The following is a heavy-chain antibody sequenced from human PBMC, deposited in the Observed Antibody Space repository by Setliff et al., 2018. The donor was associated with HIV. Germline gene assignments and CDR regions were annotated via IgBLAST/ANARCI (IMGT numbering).Heavy chain of an antibody. CDR3: ARVKRGLEWLPYGYFDY. D-gene: IGHD3-3*01. CDR2: VQSRGTT. J-gene: IGHJ4*02. Sequence: SETLSLTCTVSRGSINNDYWSWIRQSPGKGLEWIGYVQSRGTTNYTSSLKSRVTISVDTSKNQFSLKLSSVTAADTAVYYCARVKRGLEWLPYGYFDYWGQGTPVTVSS. V-gene: IGHV4-59*01. CDR1: RGSINNDY.